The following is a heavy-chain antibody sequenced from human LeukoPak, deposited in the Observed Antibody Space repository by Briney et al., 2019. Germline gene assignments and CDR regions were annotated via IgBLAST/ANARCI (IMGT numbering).Heavy chain of an antibody. CDR3: ARRSSSWPYYFDN. V-gene: IGHV1-46*01. J-gene: IGHJ4*02. CDR1: VYTFTSYV. CDR2: INPSGGST. Sequence: ASVKVSCKASVYTFTSYVMHWVLQAPGQGLEWMGVINPSGGSTNYAQKFQGRVTMTRDTSTSTVYMELSSLRSEDTAVYYCARRSSSWPYYFDNWGQGTLVTVSS. D-gene: IGHD6-13*01.